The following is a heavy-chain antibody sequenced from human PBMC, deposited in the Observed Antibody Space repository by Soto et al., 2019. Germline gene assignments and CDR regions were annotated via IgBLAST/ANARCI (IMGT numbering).Heavy chain of an antibody. CDR3: AKERALRYFDWLLPASDY. D-gene: IGHD3-9*01. V-gene: IGHV3-30*18. CDR1: GFTFSSNW. CDR2: ISYDGSNK. Sequence: PGGSLRLSCVGSGFTFSSNWMTWVRQAPGKGLEWVAVISYDGSNKYYADSVKGRFTISRDNSKNTLYLQMNSLRAEDTAVYYCAKERALRYFDWLLPASDYRGQGTLVTVPS. J-gene: IGHJ4*02.